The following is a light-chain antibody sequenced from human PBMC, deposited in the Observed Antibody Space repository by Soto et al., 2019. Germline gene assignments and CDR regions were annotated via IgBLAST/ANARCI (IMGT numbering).Light chain of an antibody. CDR1: QSVLYTSNNKNY. J-gene: IGKJ4*01. V-gene: IGKV4-1*01. Sequence: DIVMTQSPNSLAVSLGERATLNCKSSQSVLYTSNNKNYLAWHQQKPRQPPKLLIYWASTRESGVPDRFSGSGSGTDFTLTISSLQAEDVAVYYCQQYYSTPLTFGGGTKVEIK. CDR2: WAS. CDR3: QQYYSTPLT.